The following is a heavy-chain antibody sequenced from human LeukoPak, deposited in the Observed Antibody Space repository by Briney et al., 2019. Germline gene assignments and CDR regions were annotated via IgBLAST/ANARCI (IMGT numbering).Heavy chain of an antibody. CDR1: GFTVSSNY. V-gene: IGHV3-53*01. CDR3: ARGLPSLYGSGSSYYFDY. CDR2: IYSGGST. Sequence: GGSLRLSCAASGFTVSSNYMSWVRQAPGKWLEWVSVIYSGGSTYYADSVKGRFTIFRDNSKNTLYLQMNSLRAEDTAVYYCARGLPSLYGSGSSYYFDYWGQGTLVTVSS. J-gene: IGHJ4*02. D-gene: IGHD3-10*01.